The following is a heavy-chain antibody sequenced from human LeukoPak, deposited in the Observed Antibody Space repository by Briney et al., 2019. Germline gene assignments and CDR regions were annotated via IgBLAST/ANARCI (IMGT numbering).Heavy chain of an antibody. Sequence: PGGSLRHPCAASGFTFCDYYVSWIRQAPGEGLEWVSYISSSGSTLYYADSVKGRFTISRDNAKNSPYLQMNSLRAEDTAVYYYARDGDSVTTQSGSWSYFDYWGQGTLVTVSS. V-gene: IGHV3-11*01. J-gene: IGHJ4*02. CDR1: GFTFCDYY. D-gene: IGHD6-13*01. CDR2: ISSSGSTL. CDR3: ARDGDSVTTQSGSWSYFDY.